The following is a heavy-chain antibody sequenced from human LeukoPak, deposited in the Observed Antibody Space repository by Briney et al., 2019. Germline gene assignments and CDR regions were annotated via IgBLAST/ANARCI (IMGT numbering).Heavy chain of an antibody. CDR2: ISPNNGDI. CDR1: GYTFGSYG. J-gene: IGHJ4*02. Sequence: GASVKVYCKASGYTFGSYGVTWVRQAPGQGLEWMGWISPNNGDIVYAQKFQGRVTLTIETSTTTASMEVRSLRSDDTAMYYCARAPPGMTMGPGDYWGQGTLVIVSS. CDR3: ARAPPGMTMGPGDY. D-gene: IGHD6-13*01. V-gene: IGHV1-18*01.